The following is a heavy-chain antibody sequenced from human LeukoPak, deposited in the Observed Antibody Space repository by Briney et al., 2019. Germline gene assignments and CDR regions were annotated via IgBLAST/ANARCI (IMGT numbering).Heavy chain of an antibody. J-gene: IGHJ5*02. D-gene: IGHD1-26*01. CDR3: AKKYSTGLDP. V-gene: IGHV3-30*02. CDR1: RFIFSTFT. Sequence: GGSLRLSCAASRFIFSTFTMNWVRQAPGKGLEWVAFIRYDGSSKYYADSVKGRFTISRDNSKNTLYLQMNSPRAEDTAIYYCAKKYSTGLDPWGQGTLVTVSS. CDR2: IRYDGSSK.